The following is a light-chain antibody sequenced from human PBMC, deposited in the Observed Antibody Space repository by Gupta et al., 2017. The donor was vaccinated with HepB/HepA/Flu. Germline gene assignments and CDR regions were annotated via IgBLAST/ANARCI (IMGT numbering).Light chain of an antibody. CDR1: IGHSDYA. V-gene: IGLV4-69*01. CDR3: QNGGTDIQL. Sequence: QLVLTQSPSASASLGASVRLTCTLSIGHSDYAIAWHQQQPEQGPRYLMKLNSDGSHSKGDGIPDRFSGSRSGAERYLTTASLQSEDEADYYCQNGGTDIQLFGGGTKLTVL. CDR2: LNSDGSH. J-gene: IGLJ2*01.